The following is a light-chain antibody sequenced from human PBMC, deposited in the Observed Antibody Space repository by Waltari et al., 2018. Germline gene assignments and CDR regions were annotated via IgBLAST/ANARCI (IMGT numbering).Light chain of an antibody. CDR1: QDINIW. Sequence: EMTHTACSVSASKGDRVTITCRASQDINIWLAWYQQKPGRAPQVLIFEATRLQSGVPSRFSGSGSGTEFTLTISSLQPEDFATYYCQQANSFPRTFGQGTRLEIK. CDR3: QQANSFPRT. J-gene: IGKJ5*01. V-gene: IGKV1D-12*01. CDR2: EAT.